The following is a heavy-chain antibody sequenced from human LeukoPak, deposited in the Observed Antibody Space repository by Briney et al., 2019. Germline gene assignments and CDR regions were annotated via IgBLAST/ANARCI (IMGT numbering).Heavy chain of an antibody. J-gene: IGHJ4*02. Sequence: ASVKVSCKASGYTFTNYAISWVRQAPGQGLEWMGWISVFSDDTKSAQNLQGRITMTTDTSTSTAYMELRSLRSDDTAVYYCAREGDSSGYFFRPDYWGQGTLDTVSS. V-gene: IGHV1-18*01. CDR3: AREGDSSGYFFRPDY. D-gene: IGHD3-22*01. CDR1: GYTFTNYA. CDR2: ISVFSDDT.